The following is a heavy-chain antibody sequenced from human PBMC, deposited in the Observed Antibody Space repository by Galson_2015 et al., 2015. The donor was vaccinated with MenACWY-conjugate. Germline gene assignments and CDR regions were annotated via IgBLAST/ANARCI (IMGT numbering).Heavy chain of an antibody. Sequence: SLRLSCAASGFTFTGYEFNWVRQAPGTGLEWLSYISKSGSPIYYADSVKGRFTISRDNIKKSLFLEMNSLRAGDTGVYYCARVGTWIHQYFYYMDVWGKGTPVPVSS. V-gene: IGHV3-48*03. CDR2: ISKSGSPI. J-gene: IGHJ6*03. CDR3: ARVGTWIHQYFYYMDV. D-gene: IGHD5-18*01. CDR1: GFTFTGYE.